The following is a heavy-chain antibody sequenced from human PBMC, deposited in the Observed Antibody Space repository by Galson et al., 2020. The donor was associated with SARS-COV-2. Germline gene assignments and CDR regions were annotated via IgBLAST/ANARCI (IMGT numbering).Heavy chain of an antibody. CDR2: IYYTGST. J-gene: IGHJ3*02. V-gene: IGHV4-31*03. Sequence: SETLSLTCTVSGGSISSGGYYWSWIRQHPGMGLEWIGYIYYTGSTYYNPSLKSRVTISVDTSKNQFSLKLSSVTAADTAVYYCARDHGTSYGYGDTFDIWGQGTMVTVSS. CDR3: ARDHGTSYGYGDTFDI. CDR1: GGSISSGGYY. D-gene: IGHD5-18*01.